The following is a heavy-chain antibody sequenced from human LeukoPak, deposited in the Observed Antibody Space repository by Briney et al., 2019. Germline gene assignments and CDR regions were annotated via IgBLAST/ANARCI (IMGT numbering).Heavy chain of an antibody. D-gene: IGHD5-24*01. V-gene: IGHV3-23*01. CDR3: AKSNISPQMATILHFDY. CDR1: GFTFSSYA. CDR2: ISGSGGST. Sequence: PGGSLRLSCAVSGFTFSSYAMSWVRQAPGKGLEWVSAISGSGGSTYYADSVKGRFTISRDNSKNTLYLQMNSLRAEDTAVYYCAKSNISPQMATILHFDYWGQGTLVTVSS. J-gene: IGHJ4*02.